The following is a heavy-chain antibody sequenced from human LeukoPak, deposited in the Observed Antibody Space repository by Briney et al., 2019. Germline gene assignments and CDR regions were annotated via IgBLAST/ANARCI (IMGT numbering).Heavy chain of an antibody. CDR1: GGSFSGYY. D-gene: IGHD3-3*01. J-gene: IGHJ6*02. V-gene: IGHV4-34*01. CDR2: INHSGST. CDR3: ARFYYDFWSGYYTGGDYYCGMDV. Sequence: SETLSLTCAVYGGSFSGYYWSWIRQPPGKGLEWIGEINHSGSTNYNPSLKSRVTISVDTSKNQFSLKLSSVTAADTAVYYCARFYYDFWSGYYTGGDYYCGMDVWGQGTTVTVSS.